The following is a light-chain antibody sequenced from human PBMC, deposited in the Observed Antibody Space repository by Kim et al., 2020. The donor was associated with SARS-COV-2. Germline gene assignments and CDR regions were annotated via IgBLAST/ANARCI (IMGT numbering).Light chain of an antibody. CDR2: GNS. Sequence: QSVLTQQPSVSGAPGQGVTISCTGSSSNIGAGYDVHWYQQLPGTAPKLLIYGNSNRPSGVPDRFSGSKSGTSASLAITGLQAEDEADYYCQSYDSSLSAPVVFGGGTQLTVL. CDR1: SSNIGAGYD. CDR3: QSYDSSLSAPVV. V-gene: IGLV1-40*01. J-gene: IGLJ2*01.